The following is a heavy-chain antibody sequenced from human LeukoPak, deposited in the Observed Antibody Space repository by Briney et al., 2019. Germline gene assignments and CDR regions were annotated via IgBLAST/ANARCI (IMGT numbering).Heavy chain of an antibody. J-gene: IGHJ5*02. D-gene: IGHD3-22*01. CDR1: GGSISSGSYY. CDR2: IYTSGST. CDR3: ARLIGDSSGYYYFWFDP. V-gene: IGHV4-61*02. Sequence: SQTLSLTCTVSGGSISSGSYYWSWIRQPAGKGLEWIGRIYTSGSTNYNPSLKSRVTISVDTSKNQFSLKLSSVTAADTAVYYCARLIGDSSGYYYFWFDPWGQGTLVTVSS.